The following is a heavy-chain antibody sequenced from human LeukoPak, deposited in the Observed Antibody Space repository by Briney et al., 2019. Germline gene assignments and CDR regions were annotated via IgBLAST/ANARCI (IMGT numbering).Heavy chain of an antibody. D-gene: IGHD3-22*01. Sequence: GGSLRLSCTASGCMFSTYAMTWLRQAPGKGLEWVSSISGSGSNTFYADSAKGRFTISRDSSQNTLDLQMNSLRAEDRGVDFCAQDTGDLRVVITCAFDHWGQGALVTVSS. CDR3: AQDTGDLRVVITCAFDH. V-gene: IGHV3-23*01. J-gene: IGHJ4*02. CDR2: ISGSGSNT. CDR1: GCMFSTYA.